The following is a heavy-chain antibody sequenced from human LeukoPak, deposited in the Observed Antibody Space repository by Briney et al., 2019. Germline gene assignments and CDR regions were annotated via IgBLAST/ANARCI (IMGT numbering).Heavy chain of an antibody. V-gene: IGHV3-9*01. CDR2: ISWNSGSI. Sequence: GGSLRLSCAASGFTFDDYAMHWVRQAPGKGLEWVSGISWNSGSIGYADSVKGRFTISRDNAKNSLYLQMNSLRAEDTALYYCAKDRSPYGSESYYTPDYWGQGTLVTVSS. CDR1: GFTFDDYA. CDR3: AKDRSPYGSESYYTPDY. D-gene: IGHD3-10*01. J-gene: IGHJ4*02.